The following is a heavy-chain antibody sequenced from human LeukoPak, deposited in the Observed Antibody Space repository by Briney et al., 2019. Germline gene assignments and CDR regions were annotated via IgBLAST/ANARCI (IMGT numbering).Heavy chain of an antibody. CDR1: GGSFSGYY. Sequence: SETLSLTCAVYGGSFSGYYWSWVRQPPGKGLEWIGEINHSGSTNYNPSLKSRVTISVDTSKNQFSLKLSSVTAADTAVYYCASESYNWFDPWGQGTLVTVSS. V-gene: IGHV4-34*01. CDR2: INHSGST. CDR3: ASESYNWFDP. J-gene: IGHJ5*02.